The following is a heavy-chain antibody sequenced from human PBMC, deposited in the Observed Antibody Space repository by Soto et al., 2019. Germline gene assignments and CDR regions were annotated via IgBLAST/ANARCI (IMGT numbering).Heavy chain of an antibody. D-gene: IGHD1-26*01. CDR1: GFTFSSYA. CDR2: ISGSGGST. V-gene: IGHV3-23*01. CDR3: ARRMDSRSHFDY. J-gene: IGHJ4*02. Sequence: PGGSLRLSCAASGFTFSSYAMSWVRQAPGKGLEWVSAISGSGGSTYYADSVKGRFTISRDNSKNTLYLQMNSLRAEDTAVYYCARRMDSRSHFDYWGQGTLVTVSS.